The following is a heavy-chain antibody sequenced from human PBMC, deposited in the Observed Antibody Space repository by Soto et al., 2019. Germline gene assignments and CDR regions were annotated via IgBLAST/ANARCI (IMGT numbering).Heavy chain of an antibody. D-gene: IGHD3-22*01. J-gene: IGHJ4*02. CDR2: IRSTGDVT. Sequence: PGGSLRLSCAASGFTFSNYAMTWVRQAPGKGLEWVSTIRSTGDVTYYGDSVKGRFTISRDNSKNTLYLQMNSLRAEDTAVYYCARDYYDSSGGFDYWGQGTPVTVSS. V-gene: IGHV3-23*01. CDR1: GFTFSNYA. CDR3: ARDYYDSSGGFDY.